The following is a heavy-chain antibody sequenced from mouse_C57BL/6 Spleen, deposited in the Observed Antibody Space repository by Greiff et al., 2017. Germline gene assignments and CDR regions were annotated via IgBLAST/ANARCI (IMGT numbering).Heavy chain of an antibody. D-gene: IGHD2-4*01. CDR1: GYTFTSYW. V-gene: IGHV1-69*01. J-gene: IGHJ4*01. CDR3: ARRGYYDYDVGAMDY. CDR2: IDPSDSYT. Sequence: QVQLQQSGAELVMPGASVKLSCKASGYTFTSYWMHWVKQRPGQGLEWIGEIDPSDSYTNYNQKFKGKSTLTVDKSSSTAYMQLSSLTSEYSAVYYCARRGYYDYDVGAMDYWGQGTSVTVSS.